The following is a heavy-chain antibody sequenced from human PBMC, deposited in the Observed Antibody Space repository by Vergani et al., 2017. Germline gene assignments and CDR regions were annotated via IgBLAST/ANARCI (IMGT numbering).Heavy chain of an antibody. CDR2: IYYSGST. CDR1: GGSISSSSYY. J-gene: IGHJ4*02. CDR3: ARLGRYSSGCPALG. Sequence: QVQLQQWGAGLVKPSETLSLTCTVSGGSISSSSYYWGWIRQPPGKGLEWIGSIYYSGSTYYNPSLKSRVTISVDTSKNQFSLKLSSVTAADTAVYYCARLGRYSSGCPALGWGQGTLVTVSS. D-gene: IGHD6-19*01. V-gene: IGHV4-39*01.